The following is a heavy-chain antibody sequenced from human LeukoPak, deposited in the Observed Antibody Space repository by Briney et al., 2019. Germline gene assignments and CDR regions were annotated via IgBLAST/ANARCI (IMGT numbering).Heavy chain of an antibody. J-gene: IGHJ4*02. D-gene: IGHD2-2*01. CDR2: ISDSGGTT. V-gene: IGHV3-23*01. CDR1: GFTFSSCA. Sequence: GGSLRLSCAASGFTFSSCAMGWVRQSPGKGLEWVSAISDSGGTTYYADSVKGRFTISRDNSKKTLYLQMNSLRAEDTAVYYCGRSVYCTSSSCYYDYWGQGTLVTVSS. CDR3: GRSVYCTSSSCYYDY.